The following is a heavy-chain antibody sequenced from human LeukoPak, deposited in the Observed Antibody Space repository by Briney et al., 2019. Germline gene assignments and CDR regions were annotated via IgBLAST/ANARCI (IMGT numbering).Heavy chain of an antibody. CDR3: ASSPRVRSWSVWFYP. J-gene: IGHJ5*02. V-gene: IGHV4-34*01. CDR2: INHSGST. D-gene: IGHD6-13*01. Sequence: SETLSLTCAVYGGSFSGYSWSWIRQPPGKGLEWIGEINHSGSTNYNPSLKSRVTISVDTSKNQFSLKLSSVTAADTAVYHCASSPRVRSWSVWFYPRGQGTLVTVSS. CDR1: GGSFSGYS.